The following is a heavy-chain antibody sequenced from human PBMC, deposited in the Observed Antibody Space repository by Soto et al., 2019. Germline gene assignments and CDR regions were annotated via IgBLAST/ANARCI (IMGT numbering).Heavy chain of an antibody. CDR2: ISAHNGNT. J-gene: IGHJ4*02. Sequence: QVHLVQSGAEVKKPGASVKVSCKGSGYAFTTYGITWVRQAPGQGLEWMGWISAHNGNTNYAKKLQGRVTVTRNTYTSKAYMEQRSPRSDDRAVSYCARGRYGDYWGEGALVTVSS. D-gene: IGHD1-1*01. CDR3: ARGRYGDY. CDR1: GYAFTTYG. V-gene: IGHV1-18*01.